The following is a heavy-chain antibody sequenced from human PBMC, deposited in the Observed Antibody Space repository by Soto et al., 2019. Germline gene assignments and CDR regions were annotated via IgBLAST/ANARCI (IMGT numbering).Heavy chain of an antibody. CDR3: ARILHSCDILTGRGAGDAFDI. J-gene: IGHJ3*02. CDR2: ISAYNGNT. CDR1: GYTFTSYG. Sequence: QVQLVQSGAEVKKPGASVKVSCKASGYTFTSYGISWVRQAPGQGLEWMGWISAYNGNTNYAQKLQGRVTMTTDTAKSKGYMELRSLRSDDTAVYYCARILHSCDILTGRGAGDAFDIWGQGTMVTVSS. V-gene: IGHV1-18*01. D-gene: IGHD3-9*01.